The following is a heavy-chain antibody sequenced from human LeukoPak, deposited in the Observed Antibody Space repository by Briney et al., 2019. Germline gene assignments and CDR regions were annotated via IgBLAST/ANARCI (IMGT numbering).Heavy chain of an antibody. V-gene: IGHV4-59*11. CDR2: ISYVGST. Sequence: SETLSLTCAVSGDSFSSHYWTWIRQPPGKGLEWIGYISYVGSTNYNPSLKSRVTISIDTSKNQFSLKLRSVTAADTAVYYCARDLVTATKGFDIWGQGTMVSVSS. CDR1: GDSFSSHY. CDR3: ARDLVTATKGFDI. D-gene: IGHD4-17*01. J-gene: IGHJ3*02.